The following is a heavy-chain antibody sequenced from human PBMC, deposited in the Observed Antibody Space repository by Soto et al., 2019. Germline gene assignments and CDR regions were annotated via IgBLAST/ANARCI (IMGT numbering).Heavy chain of an antibody. CDR2: IYYSGST. CDR1: GGSISSGAYY. D-gene: IGHD3-10*02. V-gene: IGHV4-31*03. CDR3: SMSMNLRPNRPSVD. J-gene: IGHJ4*02. Sequence: TLSLTCTVSGGSISSGAYYWSWIRQHPGKGLEWIGYIYYSGSTYYNPSLESRVTLSVDTSRNQFSLKVSSVTAADTAVYYCSMSMNLRPNRPSVDWGTRILVTVFS.